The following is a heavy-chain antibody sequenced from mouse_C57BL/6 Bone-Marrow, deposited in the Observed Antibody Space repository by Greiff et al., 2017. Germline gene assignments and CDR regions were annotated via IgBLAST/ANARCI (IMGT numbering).Heavy chain of an antibody. Sequence: EVKLMESGPELVKPGASVKMSCKASGYTFTDYNMHWVKQSHGKSLEWIGYINPNNGGTSYNQKFKGKATLTVNKSSSTAYMELRSLTSEDSAVYYCARRIYYGYDGYAMDYWGQGTSVTVSS. CDR1: GYTFTDYN. J-gene: IGHJ4*01. CDR3: ARRIYYGYDGYAMDY. D-gene: IGHD2-2*01. CDR2: INPNNGGT. V-gene: IGHV1-22*01.